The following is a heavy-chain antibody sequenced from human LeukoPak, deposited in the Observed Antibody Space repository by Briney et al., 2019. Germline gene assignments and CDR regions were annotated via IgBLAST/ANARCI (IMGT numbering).Heavy chain of an antibody. V-gene: IGHV3-23*01. Sequence: QPGGSLRLCCAASGFTRSNSGMSWVHPAPGKGLEGVSVIAGSGGNTYYADSVRGRFNISRDNSKNTLYLQMNSLRAEDTAVYYCAKSYSGNYNDAFGIWGQGTMVTVSS. CDR2: IAGSGGNT. J-gene: IGHJ3*02. CDR1: GFTRSNSG. CDR3: AKSYSGNYNDAFGI. D-gene: IGHD1-26*01.